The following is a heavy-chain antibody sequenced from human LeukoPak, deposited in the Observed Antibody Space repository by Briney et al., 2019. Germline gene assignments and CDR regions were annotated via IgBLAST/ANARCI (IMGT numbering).Heavy chain of an antibody. J-gene: IGHJ4*02. CDR1: GFTFSTYW. CDR2: INGDGSST. V-gene: IGHV3-74*01. CDR3: ARDHYDSRGYENSFDY. Sequence: GGSLRLSCAASGFTFSTYWMHWVRQAPGRGLVWVSRINGDGSSTTYADSVEGRFTISRDNAKNTLYLQMNSLRAEDTAVYYCARDHYDSRGYENSFDYWGQGTLVTVSS. D-gene: IGHD3-22*01.